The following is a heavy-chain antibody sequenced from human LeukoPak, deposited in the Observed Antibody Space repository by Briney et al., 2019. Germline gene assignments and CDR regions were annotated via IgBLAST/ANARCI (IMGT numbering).Heavy chain of an antibody. V-gene: IGHV1-8*02. CDR3: ARINLSRYYYDGSGYQAFDI. Sequence: ASVKVSCKASGYTFTGYYMHWVRQAPGQGLEWMGWMNPNSGNTGSAQRFQGRVTMTRNTSISTAYMELSSLRSEDTAVYYCARINLSRYYYDGSGYQAFDIWGQGTMVTVSS. CDR2: MNPNSGNT. D-gene: IGHD3-22*01. J-gene: IGHJ3*02. CDR1: GYTFTGYY.